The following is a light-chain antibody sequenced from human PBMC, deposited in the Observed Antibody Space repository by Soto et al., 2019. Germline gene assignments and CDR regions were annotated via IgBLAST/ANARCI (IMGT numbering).Light chain of an antibody. V-gene: IGKV1-5*01. CDR1: QSISSW. J-gene: IGKJ1*01. CDR3: QQYNSYWT. Sequence: DIQMTQSPSTLSASVGDRVTITCRASQSISSWLGWYQQKPGKAPKLLIYDASSLESGVPSRFSGSGSGTEFTLTISGLQPDDFATYYCQQYNSYWTFGQGTKVEIK. CDR2: DAS.